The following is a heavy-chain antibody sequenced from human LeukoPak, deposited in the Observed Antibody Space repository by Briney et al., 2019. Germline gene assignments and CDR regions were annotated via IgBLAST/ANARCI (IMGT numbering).Heavy chain of an antibody. D-gene: IGHD5-24*01. CDR3: ARGGRWLQHFDY. CDR1: GGSFSGYY. Sequence: SETLSLTCAVYGGSFSGYYWSWIRQPPGKGLEWIGEINHSGSTNYNPSLKSRVTISVDTSKNQFSLKLSSVTAADTAVYYCARGGRWLQHFDYWGQGTLVTVSS. CDR2: INHSGST. V-gene: IGHV4-34*01. J-gene: IGHJ4*02.